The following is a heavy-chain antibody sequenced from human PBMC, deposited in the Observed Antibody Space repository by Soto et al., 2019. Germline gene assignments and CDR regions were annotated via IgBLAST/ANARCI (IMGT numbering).Heavy chain of an antibody. CDR2: ISGSGGST. Sequence: GGSLRLSCAASGFTFSSYAMSWVRQAPGKGLEWVSAISGSGGSTYYEDSGKGRFTISRDNSKNTLYLQMSSVRAEDTAVYYCAKVPLTGDNWFDPWGQGTLVTVSS. J-gene: IGHJ5*02. V-gene: IGHV3-23*01. CDR3: AKVPLTGDNWFDP. CDR1: GFTFSSYA. D-gene: IGHD7-27*01.